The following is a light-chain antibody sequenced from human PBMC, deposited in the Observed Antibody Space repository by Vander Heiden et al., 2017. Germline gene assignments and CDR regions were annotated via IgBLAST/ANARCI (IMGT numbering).Light chain of an antibody. Sequence: DIQMTQPPSTLSASVGDGVTITCRASQSIGTWLAWYQQKPGKAPKLLIYKASTLETGGPSRFSGSGSGTEFTLTINSLQPDDFATYYCQQYKSYLWTFGQGTKVEIK. J-gene: IGKJ1*01. V-gene: IGKV1-5*03. CDR1: QSIGTW. CDR3: QQYKSYLWT. CDR2: KAS.